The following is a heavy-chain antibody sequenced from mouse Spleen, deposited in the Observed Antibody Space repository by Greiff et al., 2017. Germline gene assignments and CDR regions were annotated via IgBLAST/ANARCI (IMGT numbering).Heavy chain of an antibody. V-gene: IGHV1-74*01. CDR3: ARGTARATDAMDY. D-gene: IGHD3-2*01. Sequence: VQLQQPGAELVKPGASVKVSCKASGYTFTSYWMHWVKQRPGQGLEWIGRIHPSDSDTNYNQKFKGKATLTVDKSSSTAFMHLNSLTSEDSAVYYCARGTARATDAMDYWGQGTSVTVSS. CDR1: GYTFTSYW. CDR2: IHPSDSDT. J-gene: IGHJ4*01.